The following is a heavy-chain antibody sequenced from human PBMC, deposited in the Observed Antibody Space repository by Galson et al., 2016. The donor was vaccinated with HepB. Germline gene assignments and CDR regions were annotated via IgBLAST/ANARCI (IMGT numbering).Heavy chain of an antibody. Sequence: SLRLSCAASGITLTTYSMNWVRQAPGKGLEWVSSISGSSTYIYYAESVKGRFTISRDNAKNSLFLQMNSLRAEDTAVYYCARERRYYGSGSHYYFDFWGQGTLVTVSS. CDR3: ARERRYYGSGSHYYFDF. V-gene: IGHV3-21*06. J-gene: IGHJ4*02. CDR1: GITLTTYS. D-gene: IGHD3-10*01. CDR2: ISGSSTYI.